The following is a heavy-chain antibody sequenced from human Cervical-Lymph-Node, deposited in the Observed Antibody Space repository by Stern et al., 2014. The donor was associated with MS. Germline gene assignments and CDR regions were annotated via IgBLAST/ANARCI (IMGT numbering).Heavy chain of an antibody. J-gene: IGHJ4*02. V-gene: IGHV3-33*01. Sequence: HVQLVQSGGGVVQPGRSLRLSCAASGFPFSNYGMHWVRQAPGKGLEWLAVIWYDGNKKYYADSVKGRFTISRDNSKNTLFLQMSSLTAEDTALYYCARGNWNYEGMGYWGQGTLVTVSS. CDR2: IWYDGNKK. D-gene: IGHD1-7*01. CDR1: GFPFSNYG. CDR3: ARGNWNYEGMGY.